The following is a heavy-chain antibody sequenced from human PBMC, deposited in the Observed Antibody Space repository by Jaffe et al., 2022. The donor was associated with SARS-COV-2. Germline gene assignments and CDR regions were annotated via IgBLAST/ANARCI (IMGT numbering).Heavy chain of an antibody. D-gene: IGHD3-3*02. Sequence: QVQLVESGGGVVQPGRSLRLSCAASGFTFSSYAMHWVRQAPGKGLEWVAVISYDGSNKYYADSVKGRFTISRDNSKNTLYLQMNSLRAEDTAVYYCAREEMKISSPTLYYYYYYGMDVWGQGTTVTVSS. V-gene: IGHV3-30-3*01. J-gene: IGHJ6*02. CDR3: AREEMKISSPTLYYYYYYGMDV. CDR1: GFTFSSYA. CDR2: ISYDGSNK.